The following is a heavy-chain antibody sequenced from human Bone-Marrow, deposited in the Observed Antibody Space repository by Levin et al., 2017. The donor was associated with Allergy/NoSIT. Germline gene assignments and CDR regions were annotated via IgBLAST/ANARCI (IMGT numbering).Heavy chain of an antibody. CDR1: GFTFSSYA. J-gene: IGHJ4*02. CDR3: AKDISSSWSTWDLDY. Sequence: GESLKISCAASGFTFSSYAMSWVRQAPGKGLEWVSGIRGSGVGTYYADSVKGRFTISRDNSKNTLYLQMKSLRAEDTAVYYCAKDISSSWSTWDLDYWGQGTQVTVSS. V-gene: IGHV3-23*01. D-gene: IGHD6-6*01. CDR2: IRGSGVGT.